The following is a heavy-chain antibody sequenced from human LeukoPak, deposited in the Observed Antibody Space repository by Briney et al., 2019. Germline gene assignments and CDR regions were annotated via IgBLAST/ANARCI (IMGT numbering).Heavy chain of an antibody. Sequence: GASLKISCKGSGYSFTNYWIGWVRPMPGKGLKWMGIIYPGDSDARYSPSFQGQVTISADKSISTAYLQWSSLKASDTAMYYCARRRDLYSGSYYPFDYWGQGTLVTVSS. D-gene: IGHD1-26*01. CDR2: IYPGDSDA. CDR3: ARRRDLYSGSYYPFDY. V-gene: IGHV5-51*01. CDR1: GYSFTNYW. J-gene: IGHJ4*02.